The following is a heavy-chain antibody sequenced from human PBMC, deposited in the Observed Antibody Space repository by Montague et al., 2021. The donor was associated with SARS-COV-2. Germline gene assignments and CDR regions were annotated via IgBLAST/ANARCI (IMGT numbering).Heavy chain of an antibody. CDR1: GFIFSSYE. CDR2: ISSRGCGSTK. CDR3: ARDRDCDDWCGSDF. V-gene: IGHV3-48*03. Sequence: SLRLSCAASGFIFSSYEMNWVRQAPGKGLEWISYISSRGCGSTKHHTDSVKGRFTISRDDAKNSLYLQMNSLRVEDTAIYYCARDRDCDDWCGSDFWGQGATVTVSS. D-gene: IGHD2-21*01. J-gene: IGHJ4*02.